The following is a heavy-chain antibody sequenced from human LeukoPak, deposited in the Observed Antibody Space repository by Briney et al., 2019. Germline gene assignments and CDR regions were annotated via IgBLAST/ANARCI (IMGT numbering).Heavy chain of an antibody. CDR3: ARDMTTVTKCYLQH. V-gene: IGHV3-21*01. CDR2: ISSSSDYI. J-gene: IGHJ1*01. Sequence: PGGSLRLSCAASGFTFSSYSMNWVRQAPGKGLEWVSSISSSSDYIYYADSVKGRFTISRDNAKNSLSLQMNSLSAEDTAVYYCARDMTTVTKCYLQHWGQGTLVTVSS. CDR1: GFTFSSYS. D-gene: IGHD4-17*01.